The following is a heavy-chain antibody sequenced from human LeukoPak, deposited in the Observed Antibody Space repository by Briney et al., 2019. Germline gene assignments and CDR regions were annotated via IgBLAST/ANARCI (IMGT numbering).Heavy chain of an antibody. Sequence: GGSLRLSCVASGLTIGSRYMNWVRQAPGKGLEWVSSISSRSSYIFYADSLKDRFTISRDNAKNSLYLQMNSLRVEDTAVYYCARWDDLFLIDFWGQGTLVTVSS. J-gene: IGHJ4*02. D-gene: IGHD3-9*01. V-gene: IGHV3-21*01. CDR3: ARWDDLFLIDF. CDR1: GLTIGSRY. CDR2: ISSRSSYI.